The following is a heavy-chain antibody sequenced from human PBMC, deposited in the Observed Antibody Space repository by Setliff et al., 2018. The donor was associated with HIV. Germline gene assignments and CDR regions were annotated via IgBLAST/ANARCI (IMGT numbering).Heavy chain of an antibody. V-gene: IGHV4-4*07. D-gene: IGHD3-3*01. CDR2: IYASGKT. J-gene: IGHJ4*02. CDR3: ARGNNDLESFDY. CDR1: GDSLNTYY. Sequence: SETLSLTCNVSGDSLNTYYWSWIRQSAGKGLEWIGRIYASGKTTFNPSLKSRITMSVDTSKNQFSLKLTSVTAADTAVYYCARGNNDLESFDYWGQGALVPSPQ.